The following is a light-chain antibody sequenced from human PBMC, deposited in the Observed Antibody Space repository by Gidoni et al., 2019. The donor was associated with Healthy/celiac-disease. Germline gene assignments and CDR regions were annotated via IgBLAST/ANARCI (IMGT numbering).Light chain of an antibody. CDR3: QQYGSSPPIT. J-gene: IGKJ5*01. Sequence: ELVLTQSPGTLSLSPGERATLSCRASQSVSSSYLACYQQKPGQAPRLLIYGAASRATGIPDRFSGSGSWTDFTLTISRLEPEDFSVYYCQQYGSSPPITFGQGTRLEIK. CDR1: QSVSSSY. CDR2: GAA. V-gene: IGKV3-20*01.